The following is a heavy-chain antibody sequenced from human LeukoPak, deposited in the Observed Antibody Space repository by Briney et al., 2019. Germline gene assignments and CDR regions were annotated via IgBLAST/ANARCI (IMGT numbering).Heavy chain of an antibody. V-gene: IGHV4-59*01. CDR2: IYYSGSI. CDR3: ARQGEMDNWFDP. CDR1: GGSISSYY. J-gene: IGHJ5*02. Sequence: PSETPSLTCTVSGGSISSYYWGWIRQPPGKGLEWIGYIYYSGSINYNPSLKSRVTISVDTSKNQFSLKLSSVTAADTAVYYCARQGEMDNWFDPWGQGTLVTVSS. D-gene: IGHD5-24*01.